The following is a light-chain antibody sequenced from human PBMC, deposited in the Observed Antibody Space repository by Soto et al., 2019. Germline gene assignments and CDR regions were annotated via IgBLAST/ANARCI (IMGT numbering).Light chain of an antibody. CDR3: QQRSNWPRT. Sequence: EIVMTQSPATLSVSPGERATLSCRASQSVNQKLGWYQQKPGQAPRLLIYVASYRATGIPARFSGSGSGTEYTLTISNLQAEDFAVYYCQQRSNWPRTFGPGTKVDIK. CDR1: QSVNQK. J-gene: IGKJ3*01. CDR2: VAS. V-gene: IGKV3-15*01.